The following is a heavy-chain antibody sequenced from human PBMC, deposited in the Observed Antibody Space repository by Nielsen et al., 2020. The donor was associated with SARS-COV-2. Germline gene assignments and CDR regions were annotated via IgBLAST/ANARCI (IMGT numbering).Heavy chain of an antibody. Sequence: GESLNISCAASGFTFSTYSMHWVRRAPGKGLEWVALLSYDEINKYYADSVKGRFTISRDNSKNTLYLQINSLRAEDTAVHYCATGTYYDILTGPNFDYWGQGTLVTVSS. CDR3: ATGTYYDILTGPNFDY. D-gene: IGHD3-9*01. J-gene: IGHJ4*02. CDR1: GFTFSTYS. CDR2: LSYDEINK. V-gene: IGHV3-30*04.